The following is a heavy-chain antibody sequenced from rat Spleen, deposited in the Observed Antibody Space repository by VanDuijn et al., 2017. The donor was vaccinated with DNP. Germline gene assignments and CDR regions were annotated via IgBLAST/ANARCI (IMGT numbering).Heavy chain of an antibody. D-gene: IGHD5-1*01. Sequence: EVQLVESGGDLVQPGRSLKLSCVASGFTFNNYWMTWIRQVPGKGLEWIASITSSGGSTYYQDSMKGRFIISRDNAKSTLYLQMNSLRSEDTATYYCKVGAQYWGQGVMVTVSS. V-gene: IGHV5-31*01. CDR1: GFTFNNYW. CDR2: ITSSGGST. J-gene: IGHJ2*01. CDR3: KVGAQY.